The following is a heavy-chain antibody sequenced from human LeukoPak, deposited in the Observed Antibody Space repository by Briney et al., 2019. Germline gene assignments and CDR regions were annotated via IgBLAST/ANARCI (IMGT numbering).Heavy chain of an antibody. Sequence: ASVKVSCKASGYTFTSYGISWVRQAPGQGLEWMGWISAYNGNTNYAQKLQGRVTMTTDTSTSTAYMELRSLRSDDTAVYYCATLGGHYDFWSGKAFDIWGQGTMVTVSS. CDR2: ISAYNGNT. J-gene: IGHJ3*02. CDR1: GYTFTSYG. CDR3: ATLGGHYDFWSGKAFDI. V-gene: IGHV1-18*01. D-gene: IGHD3-3*01.